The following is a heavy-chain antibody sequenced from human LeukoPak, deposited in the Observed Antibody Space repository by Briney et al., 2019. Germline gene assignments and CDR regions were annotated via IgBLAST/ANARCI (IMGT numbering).Heavy chain of an antibody. Sequence: GGSLRLSCAASGFTFSSFSMNWVRQAPGKGLEWVSTVSTDGSSTYYPDSVKGRFAISRDNSKNTLYLQMNSLRAEDTAVYYCAREGAAASDYWGQGTLVTVSS. J-gene: IGHJ4*02. CDR1: GFTFSSFS. V-gene: IGHV3-23*01. D-gene: IGHD6-13*01. CDR2: VSTDGSST. CDR3: AREGAAASDY.